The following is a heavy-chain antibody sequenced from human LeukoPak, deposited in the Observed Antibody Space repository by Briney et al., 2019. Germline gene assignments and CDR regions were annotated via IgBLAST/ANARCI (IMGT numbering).Heavy chain of an antibody. Sequence: SETLSLTCTVSGGSISSYYWSWIRQPPGKGLEWIGYIYYSGSTNYNPSLKSRVTISVDTSKNQFSLKLSSVTAADTAVYYCARSSVVVPAAIRYYYYYYYMDVWGKGTTVTVSS. CDR2: IYYSGST. CDR3: ARSSVVVPAAIRYYYYYYYMDV. CDR1: GGSISSYY. D-gene: IGHD2-2*02. V-gene: IGHV4-59*01. J-gene: IGHJ6*03.